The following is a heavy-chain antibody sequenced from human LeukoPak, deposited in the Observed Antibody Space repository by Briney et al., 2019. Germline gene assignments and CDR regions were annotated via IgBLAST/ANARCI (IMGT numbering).Heavy chain of an antibody. V-gene: IGHV1-2*02. CDR3: VRIYYGPDY. Sequence: ASVKVSCKASGYIFTAHYIHWVRQAPGQGLEWMGWINPDNGVTNYAQKFQGRVTMTRDTSITTAYMELSSLRSGDTAVYYCVRIYYGPDYWGQGTLVTVSS. J-gene: IGHJ4*02. D-gene: IGHD4-17*01. CDR1: GYIFTAHY. CDR2: INPDNGVT.